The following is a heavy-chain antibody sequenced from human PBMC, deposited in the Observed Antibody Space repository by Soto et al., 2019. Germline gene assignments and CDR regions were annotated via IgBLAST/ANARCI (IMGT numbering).Heavy chain of an antibody. CDR1: GFTFSSYD. V-gene: IGHV3-13*01. J-gene: IGHJ2*01. Sequence: EVQLVESGGGLVQPGGSIRLSCAASGFTFSSYDMHWVRQATGKGLEWVSGVGTAEDTFYPDYVKRRFTISRENAKNSVYLQMNHLRAEDTAVYYCVRDSRVAARWAANVYFDLWGRGTLVTVSS. CDR3: VRDSRVAARWAANVYFDL. D-gene: IGHD6-6*01. CDR2: VGTAEDT.